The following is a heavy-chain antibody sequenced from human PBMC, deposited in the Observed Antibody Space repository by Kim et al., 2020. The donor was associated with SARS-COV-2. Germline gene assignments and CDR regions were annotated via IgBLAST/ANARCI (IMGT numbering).Heavy chain of an antibody. D-gene: IGHD3-10*01. V-gene: IGHV3-11*04. CDR3: ARDRSGSGSYYYYYYGMDV. Sequence: GRFTISRDNAKNSLYLQMNSLRAEDTAVYYCARDRSGSGSYYYYYYGMDVWGQGTTVTVSS. J-gene: IGHJ6*02.